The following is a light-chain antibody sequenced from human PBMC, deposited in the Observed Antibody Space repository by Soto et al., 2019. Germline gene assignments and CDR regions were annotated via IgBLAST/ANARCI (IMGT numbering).Light chain of an antibody. Sequence: EIVMTQSPATLSVSPGERATLSCRASQSVSSNLAWYQQKPGQAPRLLIYGASTRATGIPARFSGSGSGTESTLTIRSLQSEDFAVYYCQHDNNWWTFGQGTKVEIK. CDR1: QSVSSN. CDR3: QHDNNWWT. CDR2: GAS. V-gene: IGKV3D-15*01. J-gene: IGKJ1*01.